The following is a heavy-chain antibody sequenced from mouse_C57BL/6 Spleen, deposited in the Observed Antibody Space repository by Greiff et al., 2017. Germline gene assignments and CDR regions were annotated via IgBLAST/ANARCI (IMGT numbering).Heavy chain of an antibody. CDR2: INPNNGGT. D-gene: IGHD1-1*01. J-gene: IGHJ2*01. V-gene: IGHV1-26*01. Sequence: VQLQQSGPELVKPGASVKISCKASGYTFTDYYMNWVKQSHGKSLEWIGDINPNNGGTSYNQKFKGKATLTVDKSSSTAYMELRSLTSEDSAVYYCAMTTVVATPLDYWGQGTTLTVSS. CDR1: GYTFTDYY. CDR3: AMTTVVATPLDY.